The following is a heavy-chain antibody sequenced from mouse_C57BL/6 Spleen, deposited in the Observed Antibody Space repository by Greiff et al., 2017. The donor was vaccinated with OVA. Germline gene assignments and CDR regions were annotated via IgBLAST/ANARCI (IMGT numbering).Heavy chain of an antibody. CDR1: GYTFTSYW. V-gene: IGHV1-69*01. D-gene: IGHD1-1*01. J-gene: IGHJ1*03. CDR2: IDPSDSYT. CDR3: ARPFITTVVRYFDV. Sequence: VQLQQPGAELVMPGASVKLSCKASGYTFTSYWMHWVKQRPGQGLEWIGEIDPSDSYTNYNQKFKGKSTFTVDQSSSTAYMQLSSLTSEDSAVYYCARPFITTVVRYFDVWGTGTTVTVSS.